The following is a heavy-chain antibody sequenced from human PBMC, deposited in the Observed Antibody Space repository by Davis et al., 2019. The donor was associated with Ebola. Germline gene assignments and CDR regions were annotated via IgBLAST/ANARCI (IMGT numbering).Heavy chain of an antibody. V-gene: IGHV4-59*12. J-gene: IGHJ2*01. CDR2: SHYSGST. CDR3: ARGGVLLWFGEFAHWYFDL. Sequence: SETLSLTCTVSGVSITSYYWSWVRQPPGKGLEWIGYSHYSGSTNYNPSLKSRVTISVDKSKNQFSLKLSSVTAADTAVYYCARGGVLLWFGEFAHWYFDLWGRGTLVTVSS. D-gene: IGHD3-10*01. CDR1: GVSITSYY.